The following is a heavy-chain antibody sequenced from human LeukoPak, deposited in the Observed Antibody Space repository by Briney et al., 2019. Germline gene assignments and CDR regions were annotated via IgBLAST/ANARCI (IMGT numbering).Heavy chain of an antibody. J-gene: IGHJ4*02. V-gene: IGHV4-4*07. CDR2: ISASGST. CDR3: AREITVTRHFDY. D-gene: IGHD4-17*01. Sequence: PSETLSLTCTVSNGSISIYYWSWVRQPAGKGLEWIGRISASGSTNYNPSLKSRVTMSLDTSKNQFSLKLSSVTAADTAVYYCAREITVTRHFDYWGPGTLVTVSS. CDR1: NGSISIYY.